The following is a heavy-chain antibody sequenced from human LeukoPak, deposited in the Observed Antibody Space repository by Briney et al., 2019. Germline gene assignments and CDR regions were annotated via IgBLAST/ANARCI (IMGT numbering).Heavy chain of an antibody. J-gene: IGHJ4*02. CDR3: ARRDIVVVVSASDY. D-gene: IGHD2-15*01. V-gene: IGHV1-8*01. CDR2: MNPNSGNT. CDR1: GYTFTSYD. Sequence: ASVKVSCKASGYTFTSYDINWVRQATGQGLEWMGWMNPNSGNTGYAQKFQGRVTMTRNTSISTAYMELSSLRSDDTAVYYCARRDIVVVVSASDYWGQGTLVTVSS.